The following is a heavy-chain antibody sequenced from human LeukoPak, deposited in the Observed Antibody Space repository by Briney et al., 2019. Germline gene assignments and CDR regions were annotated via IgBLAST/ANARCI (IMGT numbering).Heavy chain of an antibody. J-gene: IGHJ4*02. D-gene: IGHD5-12*01. V-gene: IGHV4-4*07. CDR2: IYTSGST. CDR3: ARHTPPYSGGLDY. Sequence: SETLSLTCTVSGGSISSYYWSWIRQPAGKGLEWIGRIYTSGSTNYNPSLKSRVTMSVDMPKNQFSLKLKSVTAADTAIYFCARHTPPYSGGLDYWGRGTLVTVFS. CDR1: GGSISSYY.